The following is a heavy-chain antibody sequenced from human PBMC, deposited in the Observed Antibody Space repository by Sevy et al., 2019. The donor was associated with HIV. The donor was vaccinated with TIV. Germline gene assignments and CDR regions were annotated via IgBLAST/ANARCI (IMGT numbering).Heavy chain of an antibody. J-gene: IGHJ5*02. CDR1: GGSISSGGYS. CDR3: ARSGSLGNWFDP. Sequence: SETLSLTCAVSGGSISSGGYSWSWIRQPPGKGLEWIGYIYHSGSTYYNPSLKSRVTISVDRSKNQFSLKLSSVTAADTAVYYCARSGSLGNWFDPWGQGTLVTDSS. CDR2: IYHSGST. V-gene: IGHV4-30-2*01. D-gene: IGHD3-22*01.